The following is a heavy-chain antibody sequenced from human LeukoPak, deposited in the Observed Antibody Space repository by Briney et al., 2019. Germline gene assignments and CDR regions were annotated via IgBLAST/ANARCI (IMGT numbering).Heavy chain of an antibody. J-gene: IGHJ4*02. CDR2: IWSDENKK. V-gene: IGHV3-33*06. CDR1: GFTFSSYG. CDR3: VKGSGG. D-gene: IGHD2-15*01. Sequence: GGSLRLSCAASGFTFSSYGMHWVRQAPGKGLEWVAVIWSDENKKFYADSVKGRFTISRDNFKSTLYLQMDSLRVEDTAVYYCVKGSGGWGQGTLVTVSS.